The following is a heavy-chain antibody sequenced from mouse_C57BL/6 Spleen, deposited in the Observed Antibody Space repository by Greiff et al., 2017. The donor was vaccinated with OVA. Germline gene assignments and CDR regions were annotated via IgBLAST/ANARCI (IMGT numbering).Heavy chain of an antibody. CDR1: GYSITSGYY. D-gene: IGHD1-1*01. V-gene: IGHV3-6*01. Sequence: EVKVEESGPGLVKPSQSLSLTCSVTGYSITSGYYWNWIRQFPGNKLEWMGYISYDGSNNYNPSLKNRISITRDTSKNQFFLKLNSVTTEDTATYYCARELLTTRAMDYWGQGTSVTVSS. CDR2: ISYDGSN. J-gene: IGHJ4*01. CDR3: ARELLTTRAMDY.